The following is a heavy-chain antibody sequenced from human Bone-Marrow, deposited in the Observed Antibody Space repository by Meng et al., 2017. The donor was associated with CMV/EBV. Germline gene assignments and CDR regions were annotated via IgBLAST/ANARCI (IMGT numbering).Heavy chain of an antibody. V-gene: IGHV1-46*01. J-gene: IGHJ5*02. D-gene: IGHD6-13*01. Sequence: ASVKVSCKASGYTFTSYYMHWVRQAPGQGLEWMGIINPSGGSTSYAQKFQGRVTMTRDTSISTAYMELSRLRSDDTAVYYCARDLGQQLVQGLLNWFDPWGQGTLVTVSS. CDR2: INPSGGST. CDR1: GYTFTSYY. CDR3: ARDLGQQLVQGLLNWFDP.